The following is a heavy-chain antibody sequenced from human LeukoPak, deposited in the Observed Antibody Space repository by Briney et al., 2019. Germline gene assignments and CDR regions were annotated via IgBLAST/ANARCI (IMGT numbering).Heavy chain of an antibody. D-gene: IGHD6-13*01. Sequence: PGGSLRLSCSASGFTFSAHFMHWVRRAPGKGLEYVSSISINGDETFYAESVKGRFTISRDNSKNTLYLQMNSLRAEDTAVYYCARDRGSSSWYYFDYWGQGTLVTVSS. CDR3: ARDRGSSSWYYFDY. V-gene: IGHV3-64*04. CDR2: ISINGDET. CDR1: GFTFSAHF. J-gene: IGHJ4*02.